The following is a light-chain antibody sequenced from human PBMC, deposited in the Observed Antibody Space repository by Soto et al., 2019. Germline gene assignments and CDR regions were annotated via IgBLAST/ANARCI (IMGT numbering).Light chain of an antibody. CDR3: QQYQNWPPLT. CDR2: GAS. V-gene: IGKV3D-15*01. Sequence: EVLMTQSPATLSVSPGERVTLSCRASQSININLAWYQQKPGQAPRVLIYGASSRASGIPDRFSGSGSGTDFNLTISRLEHDDFAFYYCQQYQNWPPLTFGGGTRVEIK. CDR1: QSININ. J-gene: IGKJ4*01.